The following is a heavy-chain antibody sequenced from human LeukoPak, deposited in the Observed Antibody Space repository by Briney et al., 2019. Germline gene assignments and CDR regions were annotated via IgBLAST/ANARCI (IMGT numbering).Heavy chain of an antibody. CDR1: GFTFSSHI. Sequence: KPGGSLRLSRAASGFTFSSHIMNWVRQAPGKGLEWVSSISSSSSYIYYADSVKGRFAISRDNAKNSLYLQMNSLRAEDTAVYYCARGGTTAYYYYYYMDVWGKGTTVTVSS. V-gene: IGHV3-21*01. CDR3: ARGGTTAYYYYYYMDV. D-gene: IGHD1-26*01. CDR2: ISSSSSYI. J-gene: IGHJ6*03.